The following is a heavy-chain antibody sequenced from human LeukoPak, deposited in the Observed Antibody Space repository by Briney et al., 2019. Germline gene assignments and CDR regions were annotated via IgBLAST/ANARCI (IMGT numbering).Heavy chain of an antibody. CDR3: ARVVGYSSGWYAFDI. CDR1: GGTFSSYA. CDR2: IIPIFGTA. V-gene: IGHV1-69*01. D-gene: IGHD6-19*01. J-gene: IGHJ3*02. Sequence: SVKVSCKAPGGTFSSYAISWVRQAPGQGLEWMGGIIPIFGTANYAQKFQGRVTITADESTSTAYMELSSLRSEDTAVYYCARVVGYSSGWYAFDIWGQGTMVTVSS.